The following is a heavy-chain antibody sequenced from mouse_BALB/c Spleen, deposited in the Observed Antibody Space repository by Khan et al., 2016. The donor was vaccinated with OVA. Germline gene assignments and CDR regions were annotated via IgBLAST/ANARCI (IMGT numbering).Heavy chain of an antibody. CDR3: ARHSYRYDFTD. CDR2: IWSGGRT. J-gene: IGHJ3*01. V-gene: IGHV2-4-1*01. D-gene: IGHD2-14*01. CDR1: GFSLTIYG. Sequence: QVQLKQSGPGLVQPSQSLSITCTVSGFSLTIYGIHWVRQSPGKGLEWLGMIWSGGRTDYNAAFISRLSITKDDSKNQVFFKVNSLQADDTAIYYCARHSYRYDFTDWCQGTLVTVSA.